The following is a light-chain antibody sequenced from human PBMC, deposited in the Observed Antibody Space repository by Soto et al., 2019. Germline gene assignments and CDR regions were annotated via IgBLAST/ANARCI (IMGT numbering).Light chain of an antibody. CDR2: KAS. J-gene: IGKJ4*01. CDR3: QQYNSPLT. Sequence: DIQMTQSPSTLSASVGDRVTITCRASQSSSWLAWYQQKPGKAPKLLIYKASSLESGVPSRFSGSGSGTEFTLTISSLQPDDFATYYCQQYNSPLTFGGGTKVEIK. CDR1: QSSSW. V-gene: IGKV1-5*03.